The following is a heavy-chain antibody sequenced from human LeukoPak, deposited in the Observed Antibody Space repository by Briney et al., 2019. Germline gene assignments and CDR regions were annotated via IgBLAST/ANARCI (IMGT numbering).Heavy chain of an antibody. Sequence: SVKVSCKASGYTFTSYAMHWVRQAPGQRLEWMGWINAGNGNTKYSQKFQGRVTITRDTSASTAYMELSSLRSEDTAVYYCARDRTYYDFWSGPLPVGNWFDPWGQGTLVTVSS. J-gene: IGHJ5*02. D-gene: IGHD3-3*01. CDR2: INAGNGNT. CDR3: ARDRTYYDFWSGPLPVGNWFDP. CDR1: GYTFTSYA. V-gene: IGHV1-3*01.